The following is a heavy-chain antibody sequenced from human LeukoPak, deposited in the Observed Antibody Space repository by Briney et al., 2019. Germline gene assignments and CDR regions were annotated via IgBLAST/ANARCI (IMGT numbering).Heavy chain of an antibody. D-gene: IGHD6-13*01. CDR2: ISSSSSYI. V-gene: IGHV3-21*01. CDR3: AREGSAAGVTFDY. J-gene: IGHJ4*02. CDR1: GFTFSSYS. Sequence: GGSLRLSCAASGFTFSSYSMNWVRQAPGKGLEWVSSISSSSSYIYYADSVKGRFTISRDNAKNSLYLQMNSLRAEDTAVYYCAREGSAAGVTFDYWGQGTLVTVSS.